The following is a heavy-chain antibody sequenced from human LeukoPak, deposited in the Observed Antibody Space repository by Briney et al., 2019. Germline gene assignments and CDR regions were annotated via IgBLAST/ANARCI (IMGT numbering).Heavy chain of an antibody. Sequence: SQTLSLTCTVSGGSISSGDYYWSWIRQPPGKGLEWIGYIYYSGSTYYNPSLKSRVTISVDTSKNQFSLKPSSVTAADTAVYYCARAGVYCSSTSCYGYYYYGMDVWGQGTTVTVSS. CDR1: GGSISSGDYY. CDR2: IYYSGST. CDR3: ARAGVYCSSTSCYGYYYYGMDV. V-gene: IGHV4-30-4*01. D-gene: IGHD2-2*01. J-gene: IGHJ6*02.